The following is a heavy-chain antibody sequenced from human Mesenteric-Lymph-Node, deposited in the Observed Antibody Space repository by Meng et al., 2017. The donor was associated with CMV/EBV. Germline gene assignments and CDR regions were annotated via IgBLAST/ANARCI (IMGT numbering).Heavy chain of an antibody. J-gene: IGHJ4*02. D-gene: IGHD1-26*01. V-gene: IGHV3-15*07. CDR3: TTGWDQYFDF. CDR1: DFTLNGAW. CDR2: VKSASAGGAA. Sequence: EVQLVESGGGLVKPGGSLRLPCVASDFTLNGAWMNWVRQAPGKGLEWVGRVKSASAGGAADAAAPVKGRFTDSRDDSRKTVHLQMDNLKIEDTAVYYCTTGWDQYFDFWGQGALVTVSS.